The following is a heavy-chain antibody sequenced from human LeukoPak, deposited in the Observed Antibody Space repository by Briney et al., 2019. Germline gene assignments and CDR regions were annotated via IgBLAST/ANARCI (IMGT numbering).Heavy chain of an antibody. CDR2: INPNSGGI. D-gene: IGHD3-10*01. J-gene: IGHJ6*03. CDR3: ARALGRQHFYGSGTYKKNYYYMDV. CDR1: GYTFTGDY. V-gene: IGHV1-2*02. Sequence: ASVKVSCKASGYTFTGDYMHWVRQAPGQGLEWMGWINPNSGGIKYAQKFQGRVTMTRDTSISTAYMELSRLTSDDTAVYYCARALGRQHFYGSGTYKKNYYYMDVWGKGTTVTISS.